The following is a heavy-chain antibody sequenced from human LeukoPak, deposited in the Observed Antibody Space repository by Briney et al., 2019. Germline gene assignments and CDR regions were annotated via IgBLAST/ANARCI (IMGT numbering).Heavy chain of an antibody. CDR3: ARVRIGQHLDKYYYYAMDV. J-gene: IGHJ6*02. CDR1: GYTFSGYY. V-gene: IGHV1-2*02. CDR2: INPNSGGT. Sequence: ASVKVSCKASGYTFSGYYMHWVRQAPGQGLERMGWINPNSGGTNYAQKFQGRVTMTTDTSISTAYMEVSRLRSDDTAVYYCARVRIGQHLDKYYYYAMDVWGQGTTVTVSS. D-gene: IGHD6-13*01.